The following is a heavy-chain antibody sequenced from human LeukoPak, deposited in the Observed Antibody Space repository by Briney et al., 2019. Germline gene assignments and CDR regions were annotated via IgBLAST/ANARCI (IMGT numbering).Heavy chain of an antibody. CDR2: IKQDGSEK. CDR1: GFTFSTYA. Sequence: GGSLRLSCAASGFTFSTYAMSWVRQAPGKGLEWVVNIKQDGSEKYYVDSVKGRFTISRDNAKNSLYLQMNSLRAEDTAVYYCARDRGYSSGWYSGNFDYWGQGTLVTVSS. J-gene: IGHJ4*02. D-gene: IGHD6-19*01. CDR3: ARDRGYSSGWYSGNFDY. V-gene: IGHV3-7*01.